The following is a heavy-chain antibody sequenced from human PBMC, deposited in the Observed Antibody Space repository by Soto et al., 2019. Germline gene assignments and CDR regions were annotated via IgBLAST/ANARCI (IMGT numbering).Heavy chain of an antibody. V-gene: IGHV1-2*02. Sequence: QVQLKQSGAEVKKPGASVRVSCQSSGYTFTAYYLHWLRPAPGQGPEWMGWIDPNHGGTYFARSFLGRVTLTWDTSLTTAYRELSSLRSDDTAVYFCAREMQSTWFASWCHGSLVTVAS. CDR2: IDPNHGGT. J-gene: IGHJ5*01. CDR1: GYTFTAYY. CDR3: AREMQSTWFAS. D-gene: IGHD4-17*01.